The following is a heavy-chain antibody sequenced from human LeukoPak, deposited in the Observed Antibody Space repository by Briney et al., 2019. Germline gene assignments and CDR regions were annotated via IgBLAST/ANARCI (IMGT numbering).Heavy chain of an antibody. Sequence: GSLRLSCAASGFTFSSYAMSWIRQPPGKGLEWIGEINHSGSTNYNPSLKSRVTISVDTSKNQFSLKLSSVTAADTAVYYCARDSLSAYGDYAHWGQGTLVTVSS. D-gene: IGHD4-17*01. CDR3: ARDSLSAYGDYAH. V-gene: IGHV4-34*01. J-gene: IGHJ4*02. CDR2: INHSGST. CDR1: GFTFSSYA.